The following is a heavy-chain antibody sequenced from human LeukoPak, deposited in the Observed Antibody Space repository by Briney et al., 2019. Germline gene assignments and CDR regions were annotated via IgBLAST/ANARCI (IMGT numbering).Heavy chain of an antibody. CDR3: AGLIRPGWFDP. CDR1: GGSFSGYY. V-gene: IGHV4-34*01. D-gene: IGHD1-14*01. J-gene: IGHJ5*02. CDR2: INHSGST. Sequence: SETLSLTCAVYGGSFSGYYWSWIRQPPGKGLDWIGEINHSGSTNYNPSLKSRVTISVDTSKNQFSLKLSSVTAADTAVYYCAGLIRPGWFDPWGQGTLVTVSS.